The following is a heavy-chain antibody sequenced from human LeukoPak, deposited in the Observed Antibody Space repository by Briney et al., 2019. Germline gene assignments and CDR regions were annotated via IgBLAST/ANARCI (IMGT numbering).Heavy chain of an antibody. D-gene: IGHD3-22*01. J-gene: IGHJ6*02. CDR2: ISGSGGAT. Sequence: GGSLRLSCAASGLTFSFYAMSWVRQAPGKGLEWVSLISGSGGATYYADSVTGRLTISRDNSKNTLYLQMNSLRAEDTAVYYCAKDLSAFPPRAYYYDSSGPPRIDPMHYYYYYGMDVWGQGTTVTVSS. CDR3: AKDLSAFPPRAYYYDSSGPPRIDPMHYYYYYGMDV. V-gene: IGHV3-23*01. CDR1: GLTFSFYA.